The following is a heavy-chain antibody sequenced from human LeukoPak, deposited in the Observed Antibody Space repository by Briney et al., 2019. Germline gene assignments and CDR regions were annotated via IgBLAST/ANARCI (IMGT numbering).Heavy chain of an antibody. J-gene: IGHJ3*02. D-gene: IGHD6-19*01. V-gene: IGHV3-53*01. CDR1: GFTVSNNY. CDR3: ARDQGIAVYNDAFDI. Sequence: GGSLRLSCAASGFTVSNNYLSWVRQAPGKGLEWVSFVYDGGTTVYADSVKGRFTISRDNSKNTLYLEMNSLRAEDTAVYYCARDQGIAVYNDAFDIWGQGTMVTVSS. CDR2: VYDGGTT.